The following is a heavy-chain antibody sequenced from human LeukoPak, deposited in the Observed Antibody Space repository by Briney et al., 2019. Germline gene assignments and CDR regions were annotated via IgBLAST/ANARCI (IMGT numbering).Heavy chain of an antibody. Sequence: GGSLRLSCAASGFTFSSYGMNWVRQAPGKGLEWISYISSRSSAIYYADSVKGRFTISRDNSKNTVYLQMNSLRAEDTAVYYCARAGPIDYWGQGTLVTVSS. CDR2: ISSRSSAI. CDR3: ARAGPIDY. J-gene: IGHJ4*02. CDR1: GFTFSSYG. V-gene: IGHV3-48*01.